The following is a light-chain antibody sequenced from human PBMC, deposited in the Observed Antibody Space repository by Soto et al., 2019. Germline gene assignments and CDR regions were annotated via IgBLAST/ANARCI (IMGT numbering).Light chain of an antibody. J-gene: IGLJ1*01. CDR1: SSDVGTYNY. CDR3: SSYTSSSTLYV. CDR2: DVS. Sequence: QSALTQPASVSGSPGQSITISCTGTSSDVGTYNYVSWYQQQPGKAPKLIIYDVSNRPSGVSNRFSGSKSGNTASLTISGLQAEDEADYYCSSYTSSSTLYVFATGTKLTVL. V-gene: IGLV2-14*01.